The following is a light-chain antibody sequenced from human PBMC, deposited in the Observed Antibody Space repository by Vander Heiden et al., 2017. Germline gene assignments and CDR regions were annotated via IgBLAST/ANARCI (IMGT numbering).Light chain of an antibody. J-gene: IGKJ4*01. CDR2: DAS. V-gene: IGKV3-11*02. CDR3: QQRSNWPAA. CDR1: QSVSNY. Sequence: ELVLTQSPAILSSSPGERATLSCRASQSVSNYLAWYQQKPGQAPKLLIYDASNWATGVPARFSGSGSERDFTLTISSLEPEDFAIYYCQQRSNWPAAFGGGTMVEIK.